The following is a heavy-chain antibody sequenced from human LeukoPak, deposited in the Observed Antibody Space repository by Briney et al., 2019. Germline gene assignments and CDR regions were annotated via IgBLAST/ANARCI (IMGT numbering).Heavy chain of an antibody. Sequence: ASVKVSCKASGYTFTSYGISWVRQAPGQGLEWMGWISAYNGNTNYAQKLQGRVTMTTDTSTSTAYMELRSLRSDDTAVYYCARDILTVDYYDSSGSYYYFDYWGQGTLVTVSS. J-gene: IGHJ4*02. CDR1: GYTFTSYG. V-gene: IGHV1-18*01. CDR3: ARDILTVDYYDSSGSYYYFDY. D-gene: IGHD3-22*01. CDR2: ISAYNGNT.